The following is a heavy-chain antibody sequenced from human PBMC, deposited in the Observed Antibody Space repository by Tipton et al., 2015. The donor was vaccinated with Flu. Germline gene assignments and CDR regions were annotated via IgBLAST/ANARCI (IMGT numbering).Heavy chain of an antibody. J-gene: IGHJ4*02. CDR1: GFIVSSNY. CDR2: IDSGGKT. CDR3: ARLSK. V-gene: IGHV3-53*01. Sequence: GSLRLSCVASGFIVSSNYMSWARQAPGKGLEWVAVIDSGGKTYYADSVKGRVTISRDNSKNMLYLQMNRLRAEDTAVYYCARLSKWGQGTLVTVSS.